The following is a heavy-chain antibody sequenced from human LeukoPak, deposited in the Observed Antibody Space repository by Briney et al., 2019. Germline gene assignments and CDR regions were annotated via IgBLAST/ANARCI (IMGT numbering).Heavy chain of an antibody. D-gene: IGHD2-2*01. CDR2: INHSGST. CDR3: ARAKVVLAATLMED. V-gene: IGHV4-34*01. Sequence: PSETLSLTCSVYGGSFSGYYWSWIRQPPGKGLEWIGEINHSGSTNYNPSLKSRVTISVDTSKNQFSLKLSSVTAADTAVYYCARAKVVLAATLMEDWGQGTLVTVSS. J-gene: IGHJ4*02. CDR1: GGSFSGYY.